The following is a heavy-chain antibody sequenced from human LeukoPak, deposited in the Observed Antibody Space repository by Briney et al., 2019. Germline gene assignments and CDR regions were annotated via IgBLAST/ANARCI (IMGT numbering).Heavy chain of an antibody. CDR3: VRNFDSYNAFDI. V-gene: IGHV4-31*03. CDR1: GDSISSGGYY. CDR2: IYCNGNT. D-gene: IGHD3-22*01. J-gene: IGHJ3*02. Sequence: SQTLSLTCTVSGDSISSGGYYWSWIRQHPGKGLEWIGYIYCNGNTYYNPSLKSRLTISGDTSKNQFSLKLSSVTAADTAVYYCVRNFDSYNAFDIWGQGTMVTVSS.